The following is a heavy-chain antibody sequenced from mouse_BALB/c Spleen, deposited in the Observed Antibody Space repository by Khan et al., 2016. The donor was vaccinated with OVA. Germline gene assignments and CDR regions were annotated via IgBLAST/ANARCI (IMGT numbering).Heavy chain of an antibody. D-gene: IGHD2-14*01. CDR1: GYTFTTAG. CDR3: ARGGAAYYRNDGGAMDY. Sequence: QIQLVQSGPKLKKPGETIRISCKASGYTFTTAGMQWVQKMPGKGLKWIGWINTHSGVPKYAEDFKGRFAFSLETSASTVYLQITNLKNEDTATYFCARGGAAYYRNDGGAMDYWGQGTSVTVSS. V-gene: IGHV9-4*02. J-gene: IGHJ4*01. CDR2: INTHSGVP.